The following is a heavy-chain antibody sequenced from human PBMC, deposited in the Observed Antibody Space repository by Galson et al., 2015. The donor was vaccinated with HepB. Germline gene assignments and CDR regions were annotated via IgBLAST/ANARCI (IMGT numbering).Heavy chain of an antibody. Sequence: QSGAEVKKPGESLKISCTGSGYSFTSYWIGWVRQMPGKGLEWMGIIYPGDSDTRYSPSFQGQVTISADKSISTAYLQWSSLKASDTAMYYCARLDPPFLVGATVGVDGMDVWGQGTTVTVSS. D-gene: IGHD1-26*01. CDR3: ARLDPPFLVGATVGVDGMDV. CDR2: IYPGDSDT. V-gene: IGHV5-51*01. CDR1: GYSFTSYW. J-gene: IGHJ6*02.